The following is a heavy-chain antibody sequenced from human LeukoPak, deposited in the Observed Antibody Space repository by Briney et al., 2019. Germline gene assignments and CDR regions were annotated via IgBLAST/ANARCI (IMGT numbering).Heavy chain of an antibody. CDR2: ISSNGGST. D-gene: IGHD1-26*01. J-gene: IGHJ4*02. CDR1: GFTFSSYA. Sequence: GGSLRLSCAASGFTFSSYAMHWVRQAPGKGLEYVSAISSNGGSTYYANSVKGRFTISRDNSKNTLYLQMGSLRAEDMAVYYCARYCGSYSSNDYWGQGTLVTVSS. V-gene: IGHV3-64*01. CDR3: ARYCGSYSSNDY.